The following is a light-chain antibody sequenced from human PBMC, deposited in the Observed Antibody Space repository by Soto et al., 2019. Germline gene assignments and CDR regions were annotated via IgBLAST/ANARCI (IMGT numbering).Light chain of an antibody. Sequence: QSALTQPASVSGSPGKSITISCTGTSSDVGGYNYVSWYRQYPGQAPKLIIYDINNQPSGVSNRFSASKSGNTASLTIPGLEAEDEADYYCSSYTSTSTLVVFGGGTKLTVL. CDR3: SSYTSTSTLVV. CDR1: SSDVGGYNY. V-gene: IGLV2-14*01. CDR2: DIN. J-gene: IGLJ2*01.